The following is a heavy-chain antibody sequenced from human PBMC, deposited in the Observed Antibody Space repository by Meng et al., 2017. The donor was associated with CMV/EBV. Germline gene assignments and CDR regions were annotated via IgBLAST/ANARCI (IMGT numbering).Heavy chain of an antibody. J-gene: IGHJ4*02. CDR3: ASITSGYCTNGVCVY. CDR2: ISSSSSTI. Sequence: GESLKISCAASGFTFTTYSMNWVRQAPGKGLEWVSSISSSSSTIYYADSVKGRFTISRDNAKNSLYLQMNSLRAEDTAVYYCASITSGYCTNGVCVYWGQGTLVTVSS. D-gene: IGHD2-8*01. CDR1: GFTFTTYS. V-gene: IGHV3-48*04.